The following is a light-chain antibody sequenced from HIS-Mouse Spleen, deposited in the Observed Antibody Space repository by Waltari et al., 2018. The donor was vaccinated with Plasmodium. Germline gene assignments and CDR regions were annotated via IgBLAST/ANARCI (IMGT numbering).Light chain of an antibody. CDR2: GAS. Sequence: EIVMTQSPATLSVSPGERATLSCRASQSVSSNLAWYQQKPGQAPRLLIYGASTRATGIPARCSGSGSGTEFTLTISSLQSEDLAVYYCQQYNNWSFTFGPGTKVDIK. V-gene: IGKV3-15*01. CDR1: QSVSSN. CDR3: QQYNNWSFT. J-gene: IGKJ3*01.